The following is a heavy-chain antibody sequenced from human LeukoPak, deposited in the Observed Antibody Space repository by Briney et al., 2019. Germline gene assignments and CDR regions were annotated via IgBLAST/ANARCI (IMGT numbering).Heavy chain of an antibody. D-gene: IGHD6-6*01. Sequence: SETLSLTCTVSGGSISSGGYYWSWIRQPPGKGLEWIGYIYHSGSTYYNPSLKSRVTISVDRSKNQFSLKLSSVTAADTAVYYCAREKVEYSSSSEDYYYYYMDVWGKGTTVTVSS. J-gene: IGHJ6*03. V-gene: IGHV4-30-2*01. CDR2: IYHSGST. CDR1: GGSISSGGYY. CDR3: AREKVEYSSSSEDYYYYYMDV.